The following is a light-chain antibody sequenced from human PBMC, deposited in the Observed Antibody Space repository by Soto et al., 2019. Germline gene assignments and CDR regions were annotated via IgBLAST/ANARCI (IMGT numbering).Light chain of an antibody. J-gene: IGLJ1*01. V-gene: IGLV2-11*01. CDR1: SSDVGGYTY. CDR3: CSYGGSFYV. Sequence: QSVLTQPHSVSGSPGQSVALSCSGTSSDVGGYTYVSWYQQPPGKAPKLIIFDVNKRPSGVPDRFSGSKSGSTASLAISGLQAEDEAEYYCCSYGGSFYVVGAGTKVTVL. CDR2: DVN.